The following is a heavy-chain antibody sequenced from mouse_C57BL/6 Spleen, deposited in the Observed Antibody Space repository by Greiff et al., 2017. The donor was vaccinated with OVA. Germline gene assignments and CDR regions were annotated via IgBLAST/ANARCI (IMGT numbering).Heavy chain of an antibody. V-gene: IGHV5-4*01. CDR3: ARDKDYFDY. Sequence: EVKVVESGGGLVKPGGSLKLSCAASGFTFSSYAMSWVRQTPEKRLEWVATISDGGSYTYYPDNVKGRFTISRDNAKNNLYLQMSHLKSEDTAMYYCARDKDYFDYWGQGTTLTASS. CDR2: ISDGGSYT. J-gene: IGHJ2*01. CDR1: GFTFSSYA.